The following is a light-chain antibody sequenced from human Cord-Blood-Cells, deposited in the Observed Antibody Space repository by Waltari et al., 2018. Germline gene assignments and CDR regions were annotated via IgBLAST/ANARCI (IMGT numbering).Light chain of an antibody. J-gene: IGKJ5*01. V-gene: IGKV1-33*01. CDR1: QDISNY. CDR3: QQYDNLLIT. Sequence: DIQMTQSPSSLSASVGDRVTITCQASQDISNYLNWYQQKPGKAPKLLICDASNLETGVPSRFSVSGSGTECTFTISSLQPEEIATYYCQQYDNLLITFGQGTRLEIK. CDR2: DAS.